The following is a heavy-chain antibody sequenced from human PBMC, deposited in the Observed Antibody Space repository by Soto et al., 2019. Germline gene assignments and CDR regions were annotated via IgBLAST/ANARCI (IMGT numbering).Heavy chain of an antibody. CDR3: AKDFDYYYYAMDV. Sequence: ASVKVSCKASGYTSTSYAIHWVRQAPGQSLEWMGWINAGNGNTRYSEKFQGRVTITRDTSASTAYMDLSSLISEDTAVYYCAKDFDYYYYAMDVWGQGTTVTVSS. CDR2: INAGNGNT. V-gene: IGHV1-3*01. D-gene: IGHD3-3*01. J-gene: IGHJ6*02. CDR1: GYTSTSYA.